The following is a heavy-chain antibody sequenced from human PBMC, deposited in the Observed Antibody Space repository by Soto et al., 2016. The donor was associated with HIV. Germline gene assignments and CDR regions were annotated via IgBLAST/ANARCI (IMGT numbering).Heavy chain of an antibody. J-gene: IGHJ3*01. Sequence: EVQLVESGGGVVRPGGPSRLSCTASGFTLDDYGMSWVRQAPGKGLEWVSAINWNGNSTDYAVTVKGRFTISRDNAKNSVYLQMDSLRADDTALYYCARGAFDVWGQGTMVSVSS. CDR3: ARGAFDV. CDR1: GFTLDDYG. V-gene: IGHV3-20*04. CDR2: INWNGNST.